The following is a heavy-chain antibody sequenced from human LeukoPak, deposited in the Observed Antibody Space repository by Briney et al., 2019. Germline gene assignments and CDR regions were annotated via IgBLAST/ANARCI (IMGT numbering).Heavy chain of an antibody. CDR1: GFTFSSYW. D-gene: IGHD2-2*01. J-gene: IGHJ3*02. Sequence: GGSLRLSCAASGFTFSSYWMSWVRQAPGKGLEGVAKIKKDGSEKYYVDSVKGRFTISRDNAENSLYLQMNSLRAEDTAVYYCARGEYHLPFDIWGQGTMVTVSS. V-gene: IGHV3-7*04. CDR2: IKKDGSEK. CDR3: ARGEYHLPFDI.